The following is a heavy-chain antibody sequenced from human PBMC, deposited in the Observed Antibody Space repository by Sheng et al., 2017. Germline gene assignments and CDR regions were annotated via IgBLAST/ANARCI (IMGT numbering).Heavy chain of an antibody. J-gene: IGHJ6*03. CDR3: CRSEVDPLDYYMDV. Sequence: EVQLVESGGGLVQPGGSLRLSCAASGFTFSDHYMDWVRQAPGKGLEWVGRIRKTSQGSTTEYAASVKGRLTISRDDSKNSLYLQMDSLKSEDTAVYYCCRSEVDPLDYYMDVWGKGTTVNRLL. CDR2: IRKTSQGSTT. V-gene: IGHV3-72*01. D-gene: IGHD3-9*01. CDR1: GFTFSDHY.